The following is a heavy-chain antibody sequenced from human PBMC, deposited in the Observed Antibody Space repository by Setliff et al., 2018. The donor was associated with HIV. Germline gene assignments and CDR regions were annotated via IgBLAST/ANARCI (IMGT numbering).Heavy chain of an antibody. D-gene: IGHD3-3*01. Sequence: KPSETLSLTCTVSGVSVSGTAYYWAWIRQPPGRGLEWIGNIYYTGNTNYNSSLKSRISMSMVASKKQIPLKLSAVSAADTAVYYCARQQGDSRGFYPHFDYWGQGRRVTVS. V-gene: IGHV4-39*01. J-gene: IGHJ4*02. CDR1: GVSVSGTAYY. CDR2: IYYTGNT. CDR3: ARQQGDSRGFYPHFDY.